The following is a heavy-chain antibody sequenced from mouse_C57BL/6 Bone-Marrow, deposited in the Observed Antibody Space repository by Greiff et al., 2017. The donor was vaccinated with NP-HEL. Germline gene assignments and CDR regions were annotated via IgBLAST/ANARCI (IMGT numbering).Heavy chain of an antibody. CDR3: ARRGLTGTWGYFDY. CDR1: GFTFSDYG. CDR2: ISSGSSTI. D-gene: IGHD4-1*01. J-gene: IGHJ2*01. Sequence: EVQLVESGGGLVKPGGSLKLSCAASGFTFSDYGMHWVRQAPEKGLEWVAYISSGSSTIYYADTVKGRFTISRDNAKNTLFLQMTSLRSDDTDMYYCARRGLTGTWGYFDYWGQGTTLTVSS. V-gene: IGHV5-17*01.